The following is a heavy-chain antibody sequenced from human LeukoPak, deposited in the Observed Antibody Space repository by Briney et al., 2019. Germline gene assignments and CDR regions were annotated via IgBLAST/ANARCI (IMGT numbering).Heavy chain of an antibody. V-gene: IGHV3-21*01. CDR2: ITSDSRYR. D-gene: IGHD3-10*02. Sequence: GGSLRLSCEASGFSFSTYNMNWVRQAPGKGLEWISSITSDSRYRYYADSVKGRFTISRDNAKNSLYLQMNSLRAEDTAVYYCAELGITMIGGVWGKGTTVTISS. CDR1: GFSFSTYN. CDR3: AELGITMIGGV. J-gene: IGHJ6*04.